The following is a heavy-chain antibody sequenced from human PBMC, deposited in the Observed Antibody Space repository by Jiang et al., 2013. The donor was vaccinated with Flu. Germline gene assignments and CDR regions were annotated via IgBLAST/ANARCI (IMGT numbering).Heavy chain of an antibody. J-gene: IGHJ3*01. CDR1: GYSFTNYW. CDR3: VRGRDGYNWYTFAF. Sequence: GAEVKKPGESLRIACKASGYSFTNYWITWVRQMPGEGLEWMGRIDPSDSDTRYNPSFQGHVNISADKSISTAYLHWSSLKASDTAIYYCVRGRDGYNWYTFAFWGPGTSVIVSS. V-gene: IGHV5-10-1*01. D-gene: IGHD5-24*01. CDR2: IDPSDSDT.